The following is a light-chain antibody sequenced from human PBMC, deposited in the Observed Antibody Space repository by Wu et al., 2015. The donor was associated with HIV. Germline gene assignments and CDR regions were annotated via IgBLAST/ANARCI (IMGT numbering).Light chain of an antibody. CDR2: DTS. CDR1: QILGRF. CDR3: QQRNNWPLT. Sequence: EIVLTQSPVTLSLSPGERATLSCRANQILGRFLAWYQQKPGQSPRLLIYDTSTRATGIPARFSGSASGTDYTLTISSLEPEDFAVYYCQQRNNWPLTFGQGTRLEIK. V-gene: IGKV3-11*01. J-gene: IGKJ5*01.